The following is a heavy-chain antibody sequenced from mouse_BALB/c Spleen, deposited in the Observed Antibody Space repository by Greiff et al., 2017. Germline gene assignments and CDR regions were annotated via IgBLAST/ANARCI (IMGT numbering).Heavy chain of an antibody. D-gene: IGHD2-14*01. CDR1: GFTFSSYG. V-gene: IGHV5-6*02. Sequence: DVKLVESGGDLVKPGGSLKLSCAASGFTFSSYGMSWVRQTPDKRLEWVATISSGGSYTYYPDSVKGRFTISRDNAKNTLYLQMSSLKSEDTAMYYCARQRYDVKNYAMDYWGQGTSVTVSS. CDR3: ARQRYDVKNYAMDY. J-gene: IGHJ4*01. CDR2: ISSGGSYT.